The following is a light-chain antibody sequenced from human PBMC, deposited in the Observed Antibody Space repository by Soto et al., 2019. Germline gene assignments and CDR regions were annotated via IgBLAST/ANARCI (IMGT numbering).Light chain of an antibody. Sequence: DIVMTQSPDSLAVSLGERATINCKSSQSVLYSSNNKNYLAWYQQKPGQPPKLLIYWASTRESGVPDRFSGSGSGTDFNLTISSLQAEDVAVYYCQQYSSTPNTFGQGTKLEIK. V-gene: IGKV4-1*01. CDR1: QSVLYSSNNKNY. CDR2: WAS. CDR3: QQYSSTPNT. J-gene: IGKJ2*01.